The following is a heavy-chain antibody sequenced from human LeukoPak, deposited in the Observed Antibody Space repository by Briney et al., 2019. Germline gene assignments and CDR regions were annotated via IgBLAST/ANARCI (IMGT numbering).Heavy chain of an antibody. CDR3: ARHSSGTYYRISYFFMDV. CDR1: GGSIINSAHY. CDR2: IYSSGTP. D-gene: IGHD1-26*01. V-gene: IGHV4-39*01. Sequence: SETLSLTCSVSGGSIINSAHYWAWIRQPPGKGLVWPENIYSSGTPYSNPALRSPVTISIDTSKNQFSLNLTSVTAADTAIYYCARHSSGTYYRISYFFMDVWGKGTTVTVSS. J-gene: IGHJ6*03.